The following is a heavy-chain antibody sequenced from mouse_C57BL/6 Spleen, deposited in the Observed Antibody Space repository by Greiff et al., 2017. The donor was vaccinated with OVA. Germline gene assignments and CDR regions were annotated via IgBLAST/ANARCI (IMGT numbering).Heavy chain of an antibody. D-gene: IGHD3-3*01. CDR1: GFTFSSYA. CDR3: TRVGTDYAMDY. CDR2: ISSGGDYI. Sequence: EVQLKESGEGLVKPGGSLKLSCAASGFTFSSYAMSWVRQTPEKRLEWVAYISSGGDYIYYADTVKGRFTISRDNARNTLYLQMSSLKSEDTAMYYCTRVGTDYAMDYWGQGTSVTVSS. J-gene: IGHJ4*01. V-gene: IGHV5-9-1*02.